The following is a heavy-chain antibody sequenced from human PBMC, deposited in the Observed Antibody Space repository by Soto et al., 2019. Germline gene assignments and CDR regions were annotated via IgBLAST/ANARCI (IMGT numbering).Heavy chain of an antibody. Sequence: DVQLLESGGALVQPGESLRLYCAASGFPFSSSAMTWVRQAPGKGLEWVSGIANSGGTTFYADSVRGRFTISRNNSKNTVYLQMNNLRAEDTAIYYCAKRIASSGSGWDYWGQGTLVTVSS. V-gene: IGHV3-23*01. J-gene: IGHJ4*02. D-gene: IGHD6-19*01. CDR3: AKRIASSGSGWDY. CDR2: IANSGGTT. CDR1: GFPFSSSA.